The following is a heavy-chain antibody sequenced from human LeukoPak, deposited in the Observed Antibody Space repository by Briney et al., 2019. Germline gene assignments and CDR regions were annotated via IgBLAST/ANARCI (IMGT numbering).Heavy chain of an antibody. CDR1: GGTISSCGYY. CDR2: LYYSGRN. J-gene: IGHJ5*02. Sequence: SQTLSLTCTVSGGTISSCGYYWSWIRQHPGQGLEWIGYLYYSGRNYYNPSLKSRVTISVDTSKNQFSLKLSSATAADTAVYYCARENLENYSSSWYGWFDPWGQGTLVTVSS. V-gene: IGHV4-31*03. CDR3: ARENLENYSSSWYGWFDP. D-gene: IGHD6-13*01.